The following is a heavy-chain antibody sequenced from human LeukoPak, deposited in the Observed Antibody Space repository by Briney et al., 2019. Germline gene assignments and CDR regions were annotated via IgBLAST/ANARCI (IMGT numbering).Heavy chain of an antibody. V-gene: IGHV3-74*01. J-gene: IGHJ4*02. CDR1: GFTFSSYW. CDR2: INGEGSST. Sequence: SGGSLRLSCAASGFTFSSYWMHWVRQAPGKGLVWVSRINGEGSSTTYADSVKGRFTISRDNAKNTLYLQMNSLRVEDTAVYYCTRDMSPAHYWGQGTRVTVSS. CDR3: TRDMSPAHY. D-gene: IGHD6-25*01.